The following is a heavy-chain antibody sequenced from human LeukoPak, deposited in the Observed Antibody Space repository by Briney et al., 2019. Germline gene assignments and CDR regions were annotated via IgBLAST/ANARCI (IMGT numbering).Heavy chain of an antibody. CDR3: ARDLSAIAVAGDDAFDI. V-gene: IGHV1-18*01. J-gene: IGHJ3*02. Sequence: ASVKVSCKASVYTFTSYGISWVRQAPGQGVERMGWISAYNGKTNYAQKLQGRVTMTTDTSTSTAYMELRSLRSDDTAVYYCARDLSAIAVAGDDAFDIWGQGTMVTVSS. CDR1: VYTFTSYG. D-gene: IGHD6-19*01. CDR2: ISAYNGKT.